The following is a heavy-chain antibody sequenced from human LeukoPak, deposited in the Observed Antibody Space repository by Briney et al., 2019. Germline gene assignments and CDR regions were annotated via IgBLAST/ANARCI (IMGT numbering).Heavy chain of an antibody. Sequence: PSETLSLTCTVSGGSISSYYWSWIRQPPGKGLEWIGYIYYSGSTNYNPSLKSRVTISVDTSRNQFSLKLSSVTAAGTAVYYCARLRGTAPPRYYYYGMDVWGQGTTVTVSS. V-gene: IGHV4-59*08. CDR2: IYYSGST. CDR3: ARLRGTAPPRYYYYGMDV. CDR1: GGSISSYY. D-gene: IGHD5-18*01. J-gene: IGHJ6*02.